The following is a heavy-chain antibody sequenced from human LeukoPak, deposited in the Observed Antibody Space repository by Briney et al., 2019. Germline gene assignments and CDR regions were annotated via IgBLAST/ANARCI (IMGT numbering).Heavy chain of an antibody. J-gene: IGHJ5*02. CDR1: GGSISSGSYY. CDR2: IYTSGST. Sequence: PSETLSLTCTVSGGSISSGSYYWSWIRQPAGKGLEWIGRIYTSGSTNYNPSLKSRVTISVDTSKNQFSLKLSSVTAADTAVYYCARDGVGYCSSTSCYTGVNWFDPWGQGTLVTVSS. D-gene: IGHD2-2*02. V-gene: IGHV4-61*02. CDR3: ARDGVGYCSSTSCYTGVNWFDP.